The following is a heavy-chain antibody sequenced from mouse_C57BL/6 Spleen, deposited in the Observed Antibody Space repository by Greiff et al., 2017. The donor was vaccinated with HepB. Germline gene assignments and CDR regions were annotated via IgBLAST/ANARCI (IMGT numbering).Heavy chain of an antibody. CDR2: ISDGGSYT. Sequence: EVKLVESGGGLVKPGGSLKLSCAASGFTFSSYAMSWVRQTPEKRLEWVATISDGGSYTYYPDNVKGRFTISRDNAKNNLYLQMSHLKSEDTAMYYCARASNYGNLGFDYWGQGTTLTVSS. V-gene: IGHV5-4*03. J-gene: IGHJ2*01. CDR1: GFTFSSYA. D-gene: IGHD2-5*01. CDR3: ARASNYGNLGFDY.